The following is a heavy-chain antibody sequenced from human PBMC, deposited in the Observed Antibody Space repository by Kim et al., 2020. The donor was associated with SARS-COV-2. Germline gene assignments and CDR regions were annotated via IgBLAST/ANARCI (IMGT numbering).Heavy chain of an antibody. J-gene: IGHJ6*02. Sequence: SVKVSCKASGGTFSSYAISWVRQAPGQGLEWMGGIIPIFGTANYAQKFQGRVTITADESTSTAYMELSSLRSEDTAVYYCARKVQYYYDSSGFHYYGMDVWGQGTTVTVSS. CDR1: GGTFSSYA. CDR2: IIPIFGTA. D-gene: IGHD3-22*01. CDR3: ARKVQYYYDSSGFHYYGMDV. V-gene: IGHV1-69*13.